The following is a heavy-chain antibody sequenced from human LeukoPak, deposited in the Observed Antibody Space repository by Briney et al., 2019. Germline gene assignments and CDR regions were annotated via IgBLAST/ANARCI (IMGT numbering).Heavy chain of an antibody. J-gene: IGHJ6*02. Sequence: GGSLRLSCAASGFTFSNAWMSWVRQAPGKGLEWVGRIKSKTDGGTTDYAAPVKGRFTISRDDSKNTLYLQMNSLKTENTAVCCSTTVGYYDCSGYYYYYYGMDVWGQGTTVTVSS. CDR1: GFTFSNAW. V-gene: IGHV3-15*01. CDR2: IKSKTDGGTT. D-gene: IGHD3-22*01. CDR3: TTVGYYDCSGYYYYYYGMDV.